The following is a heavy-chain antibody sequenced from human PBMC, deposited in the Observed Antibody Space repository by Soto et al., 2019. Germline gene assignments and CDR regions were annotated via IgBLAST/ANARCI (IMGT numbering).Heavy chain of an antibody. CDR2: IYYSGST. CDR1: GGSIISGDYY. J-gene: IGHJ5*02. D-gene: IGHD3-10*01. Sequence: SSETLSLTCTVSGGSIISGDYYWSWIRQPPGKGLEWIGYIYYSGSTYYNPSLKSRVTISVDTSKNQFSLKLSSVTAADTAVYYCARSMVRGVNWFDPWGQGTLVTVSS. CDR3: ARSMVRGVNWFDP. V-gene: IGHV4-30-4*01.